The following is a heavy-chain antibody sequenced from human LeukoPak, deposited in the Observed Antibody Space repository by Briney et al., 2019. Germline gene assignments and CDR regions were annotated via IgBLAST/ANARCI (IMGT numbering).Heavy chain of an antibody. J-gene: IGHJ4*02. CDR2: IYYSGST. Sequence: SETLSLTCTVSGGSISSYYWSWIRQPPGKGLEWIGYIYYSGSTNYNPSLKSRVTISVDTSKNQFSLKLSSVTAADTAVYYCARGEMAGGVNYFDYWGQGTLVTVSS. V-gene: IGHV4-59*12. CDR1: GGSISSYY. D-gene: IGHD5-24*01. CDR3: ARGEMAGGVNYFDY.